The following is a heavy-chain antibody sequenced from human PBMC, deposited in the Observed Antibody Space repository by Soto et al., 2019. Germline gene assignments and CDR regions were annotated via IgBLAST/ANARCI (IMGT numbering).Heavy chain of an antibody. J-gene: IGHJ6*02. CDR1: GFSFSNAW. CDR3: TDGMDV. Sequence: EVQLVKSGGDLVKPGGSLRLSCAASGFSFSNAWMNWVRQAPGKGQEWVGRIESKIDGGAADYAAPVKGRFTISRDDSKNTLYLQMNSLKSEDTAVYYCTDGMDVWGQGTTVTVSS. CDR2: IESKIDGGAA. V-gene: IGHV3-15*07.